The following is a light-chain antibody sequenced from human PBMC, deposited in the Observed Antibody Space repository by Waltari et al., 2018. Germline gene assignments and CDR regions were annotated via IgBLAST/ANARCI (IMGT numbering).Light chain of an antibody. J-gene: IGKJ2*01. Sequence: DIQMTRARSSLSASVGDRVTLTCRASQSITAHLNWFQQQPGRAPKLLIHTASSLQSGVPSRFSGSGSGTHFTLTISGLQPEDFATYFCQQSYITPYTFGQGTKLEIK. CDR2: TAS. V-gene: IGKV1-39*01. CDR3: QQSYITPYT. CDR1: QSITAH.